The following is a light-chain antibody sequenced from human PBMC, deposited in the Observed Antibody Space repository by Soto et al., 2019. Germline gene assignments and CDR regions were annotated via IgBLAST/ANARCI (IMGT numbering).Light chain of an antibody. CDR2: DNS. CDR3: GTWDSSLSALV. Sequence: QSVLTQPPSVSAAPGQKVTLSCSGSTSNIGNHYVSWYQQLAGTAPKLLIFDNSKRPSGIPDRFSGSKSGTSATLGITGLLTGDEADYFCGTWDSSLSALVFGRGTKLTVL. CDR1: TSNIGNHY. V-gene: IGLV1-51*01. J-gene: IGLJ2*01.